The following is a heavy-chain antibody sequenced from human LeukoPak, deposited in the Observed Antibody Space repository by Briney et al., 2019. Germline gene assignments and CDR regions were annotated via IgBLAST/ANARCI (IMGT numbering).Heavy chain of an antibody. CDR1: GFTLRDYH. D-gene: IGHD3-22*01. V-gene: IGHV3-72*01. J-gene: IGHJ3*01. Sequence: GGSLRLSCVGSGFTLRDYHMDWVRQAPGMGLEWVGRTRSKVRKYATEYAASVKGRFVISRDESENSVFLHLSSLTVEDTALYYCARDGAEGDDSAFDVWGQGTMVTVSS. CDR2: TRSKVRKYAT. CDR3: ARDGAEGDDSAFDV.